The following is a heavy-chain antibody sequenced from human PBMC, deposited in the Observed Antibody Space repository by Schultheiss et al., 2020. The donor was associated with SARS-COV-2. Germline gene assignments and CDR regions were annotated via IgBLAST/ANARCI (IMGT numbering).Heavy chain of an antibody. V-gene: IGHV4-4*09. Sequence: SETLSLTCTVSGGSISSYYWSWIRQPPGKGLEWIGYIYSSGVTKYNPSLKSRVIISVDTSKNQFSLKVKSVTAADTAVYYCRAFYYNYGMDVWGQGTTVTVSS. CDR1: GGSISSYY. J-gene: IGHJ6*02. CDR2: IYSSGVT. CDR3: RAFYYNYGMDV.